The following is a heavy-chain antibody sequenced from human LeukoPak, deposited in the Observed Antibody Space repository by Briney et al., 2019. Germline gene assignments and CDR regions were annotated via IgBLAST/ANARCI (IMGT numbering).Heavy chain of an antibody. CDR2: ISGSGGST. CDR1: GLTFSSYA. D-gene: IGHD3-22*01. CDR3: AKTAPDSPYDSSGYYY. V-gene: IGHV3-23*01. J-gene: IGHJ4*02. Sequence: GGSLRLSCAASGLTFSSYAMTWVHQAPGKGLEWVSAISGSGGSTYYADSVKGRFTISRDNSKNTLYLQMNSLRAEDTAVYYCAKTAPDSPYDSSGYYYWGQGTLVTVSS.